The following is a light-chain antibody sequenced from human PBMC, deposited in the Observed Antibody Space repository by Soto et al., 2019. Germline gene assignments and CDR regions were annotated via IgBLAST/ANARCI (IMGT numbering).Light chain of an antibody. V-gene: IGKV1-5*03. Sequence: DIQMTQSPSTLSASVGDRVTITCRASQSISSWLAWYQQKPGKAPKLQIYKASNLESGVPSRFSGSGSGTDFTLTISSLQPDDFATYYCQQYNRYWTFGQGTKVEIK. CDR3: QQYNRYWT. CDR1: QSISSW. J-gene: IGKJ1*01. CDR2: KAS.